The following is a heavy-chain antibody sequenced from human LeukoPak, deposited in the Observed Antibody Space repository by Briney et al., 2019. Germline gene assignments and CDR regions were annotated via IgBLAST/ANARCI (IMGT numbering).Heavy chain of an antibody. CDR3: AREAGSSWSRGLDI. Sequence: KPSETLPLTCTVSGGSISSYYWSWIRQPAGKGLEWIGRIYMSGSTNYNSSLKSRVNMSVDTSKNQFSLDLSSVTAADTAVYYCAREAGSSWSRGLDIWGQGTVVTVSS. D-gene: IGHD6-13*01. CDR1: GGSISSYY. V-gene: IGHV4-4*07. CDR2: IYMSGST. J-gene: IGHJ3*02.